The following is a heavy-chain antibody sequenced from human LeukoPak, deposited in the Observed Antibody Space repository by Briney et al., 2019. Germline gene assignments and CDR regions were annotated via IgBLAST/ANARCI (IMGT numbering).Heavy chain of an antibody. CDR3: ARQADYNILTGYFKGHLDY. J-gene: IGHJ4*02. D-gene: IGHD3-9*01. CDR1: RYSFNTYW. V-gene: IGHV5-51*01. CDR2: LYPGDFDT. Sequence: GESLKISCKGSRYSFNTYWIAWVRQMPGKGLEWMGFLYPGDFDTRYSPSFQGQVTISADESISTAYLHWSSLKASDTAMYYCARQADYNILTGYFKGHLDYWGQGTLVTVSS.